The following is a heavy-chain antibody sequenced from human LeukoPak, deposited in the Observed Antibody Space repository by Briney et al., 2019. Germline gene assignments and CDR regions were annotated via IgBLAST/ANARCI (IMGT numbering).Heavy chain of an antibody. D-gene: IGHD6-19*01. V-gene: IGHV3-74*01. J-gene: IGHJ4*02. CDR2: VNSDESTI. CDR1: GFTFISYW. Sequence: PGGSLRLSCATSGFTFISYWMHWVRQAPGKGLEWVSNVNSDESTIHYADSVKGRFTVSRDNAKNMLYLQMNSLRVEDTAVYYCARENSGFDNWGQGTLVAVS. CDR3: ARENSGFDN.